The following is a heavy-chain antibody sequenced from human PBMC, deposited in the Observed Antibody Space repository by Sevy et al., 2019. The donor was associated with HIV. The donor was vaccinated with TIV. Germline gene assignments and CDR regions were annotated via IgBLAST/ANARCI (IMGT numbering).Heavy chain of an antibody. D-gene: IGHD3-10*01. CDR3: ARAIYGSGSYYKGGLDY. CDR2: TYYRSKWYN. J-gene: IGHJ4*02. V-gene: IGHV6-1*01. Sequence: SQTLSLTCAISGDSVSSNSAAWNWIRQSPSRGLEWLGRTYYRSKWYNDYAVSVKSRITINPDTSKNQFSLQLNSVTPDDTAVYYCARAIYGSGSYYKGGLDYWGQGTLVTVSS. CDR1: GDSVSSNSAA.